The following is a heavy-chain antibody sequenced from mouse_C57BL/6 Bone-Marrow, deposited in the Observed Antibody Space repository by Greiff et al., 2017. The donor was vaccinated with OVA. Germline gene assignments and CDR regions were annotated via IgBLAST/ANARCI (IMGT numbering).Heavy chain of an antibody. CDR2: IYPGDGDT. J-gene: IGHJ2*01. CDR3: ARWNYGSSYERGFFDY. Sequence: VKLVESGPELVKPGASVKISCKASGYAFSSSWMNWVKQRPGKGLEWIGRIYPGDGDTNYNGKFKGKATLTADKSSSTAYMQLSSLTSEDSAVYFCARWNYGSSYERGFFDYWGQGTTLTVSS. V-gene: IGHV1-82*01. CDR1: GYAFSSSW. D-gene: IGHD1-1*01.